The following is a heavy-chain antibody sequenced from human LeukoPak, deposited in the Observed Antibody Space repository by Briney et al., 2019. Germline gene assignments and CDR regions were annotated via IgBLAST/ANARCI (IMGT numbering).Heavy chain of an antibody. CDR2: ISGSGGST. Sequence: PGGSLRLSCAASGFTLSSYAMSWVRQAPGKGLEWVSAISGSGGSTYYADSVKGRFTISRDNSKNTLYQQMNSLRAEDKAVYYCAKDQGAYYGSGRYPTYYYYGMDVWGQGTTVTVSS. CDR1: GFTLSSYA. J-gene: IGHJ6*02. D-gene: IGHD3-10*01. CDR3: AKDQGAYYGSGRYPTYYYYGMDV. V-gene: IGHV3-23*01.